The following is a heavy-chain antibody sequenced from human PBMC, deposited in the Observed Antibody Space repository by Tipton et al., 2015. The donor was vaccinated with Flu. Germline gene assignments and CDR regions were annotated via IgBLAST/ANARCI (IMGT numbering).Heavy chain of an antibody. CDR2: ISGSGGST. CDR1: GFTFSSYA. V-gene: IGHV3-23*01. Sequence: SLRLSCAASGFTFSSYAMSWVRQAPGKGLEWVSAISGSGGSTYYADSVKGRFTISRDNSKNTLYLQMNSLRAEDTAVYYCAKVVGYYYDSSGYYYFDYWGQGTLVTVSS. J-gene: IGHJ4*02. D-gene: IGHD3-22*01. CDR3: AKVVGYYYDSSGYYYFDY.